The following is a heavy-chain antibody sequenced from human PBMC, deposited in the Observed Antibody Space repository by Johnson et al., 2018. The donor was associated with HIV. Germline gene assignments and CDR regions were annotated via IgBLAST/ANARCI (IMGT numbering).Heavy chain of an antibody. D-gene: IGHD2-8*02. J-gene: IGHJ3*02. CDR3: ARDELYRRYALTAFDI. CDR1: GFTFSSYW. Sequence: VQLVESGGGLVQRGGSLRLSCAASGFTFSSYWMTWVRQAPGKGLEWVANIKQDGSEKHYVDSVKGRFTISRDIAKNSLYLQMNSLRAEDTAVYYCARDELYRRYALTAFDIWGQGTMVTVSS. V-gene: IGHV3-7*05. CDR2: IKQDGSEK.